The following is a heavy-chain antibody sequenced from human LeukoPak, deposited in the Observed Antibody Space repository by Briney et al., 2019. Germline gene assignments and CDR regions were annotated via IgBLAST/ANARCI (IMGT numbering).Heavy chain of an antibody. CDR2: IDTTTGDP. J-gene: IGHJ4*02. CDR3: VRGTPTPGMDY. CDR1: GYPFSAHF. Sequence: ASVRVSCKASGYPFSAHFLNWVRQAPGQGLEWMGNIDTTTGDPRYAQDFTGRFVFSLDTSVSTAYLQITSLKADDTAAYYCVRGTPTPGMDYWGQGTQVTVSS. D-gene: IGHD3-10*01. V-gene: IGHV7-4-1*02.